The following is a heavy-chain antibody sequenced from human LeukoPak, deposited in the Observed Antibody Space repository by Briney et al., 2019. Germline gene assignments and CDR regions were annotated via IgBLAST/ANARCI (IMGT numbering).Heavy chain of an antibody. Sequence: ASVKVSCKASGYTFTGYYIHWVRQAPGQGLEWMGWINPHSGDTNYARKFQGRVAMSRDTSISTAYMELNRLKSDDTAVYYCATILVGYCSGGSCYSPEYFQHWGQGTLVTVSS. CDR1: GYTFTGYY. V-gene: IGHV1-2*02. D-gene: IGHD2-15*01. CDR3: ATILVGYCSGGSCYSPEYFQH. J-gene: IGHJ1*01. CDR2: INPHSGDT.